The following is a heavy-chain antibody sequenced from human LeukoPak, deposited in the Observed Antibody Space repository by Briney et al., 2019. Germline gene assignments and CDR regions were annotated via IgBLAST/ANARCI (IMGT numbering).Heavy chain of an antibody. D-gene: IGHD3-3*01. J-gene: IGHJ6*02. CDR1: GFTFSSYS. CDR3: ARVIRSDFWSGYYPYYYYGMDV. CDR2: ISSSSSYI. V-gene: IGHV3-21*01. Sequence: GGSLRLSCAASGFTFSSYSMNWVRQAPGKGLDWVSSISSSSSYIYYADSVKGRFTISRDNAKNSLYLQMNSLRAEDTAVYYCARVIRSDFWSGYYPYYYYGMDVWGQGTTVTVSS.